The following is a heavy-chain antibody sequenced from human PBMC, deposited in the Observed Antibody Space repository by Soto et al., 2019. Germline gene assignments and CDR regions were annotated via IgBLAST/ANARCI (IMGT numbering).Heavy chain of an antibody. J-gene: IGHJ6*02. Sequence: PSETLSLTCTVSGGSISSSSYYWGWIRQPPGKGLEWIGSIYYSGSTYYNLSLKSRVTISVDTSKNQFSLKLSSVTAADTAVYYCASGTARSNYYYYGMDVWGQGTTVTVSS. V-gene: IGHV4-39*01. D-gene: IGHD6-6*01. CDR2: IYYSGST. CDR1: GGSISSSSYY. CDR3: ASGTARSNYYYYGMDV.